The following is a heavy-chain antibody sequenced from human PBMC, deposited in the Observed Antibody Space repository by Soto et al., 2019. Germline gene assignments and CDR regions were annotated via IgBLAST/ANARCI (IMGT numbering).Heavy chain of an antibody. CDR3: ATGANFYYDTSRY. CDR1: GFTFSSYE. D-gene: IGHD3-22*01. Sequence: PGGSLRLSCAASGFTFSSYEMNWVRQAPGKGLEWVSYISSSGSTIYYADSVKGRFTISRDNAKNSLYLQMTSLRPDDTAVYYCATGANFYYDTSRYWGQGTLVTVSS. CDR2: ISSSGSTI. J-gene: IGHJ4*02. V-gene: IGHV3-48*03.